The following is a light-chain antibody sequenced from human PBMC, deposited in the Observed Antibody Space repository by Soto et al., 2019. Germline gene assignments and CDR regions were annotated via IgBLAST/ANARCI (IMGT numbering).Light chain of an antibody. J-gene: IGKJ5*01. CDR3: QRRHNWPIT. CDR1: QTIRGL. CDR2: DTS. Sequence: EIVLTQSPATLSLSPGERATLSCRTSQTIRGLLNWYQQRPGQAPRLLIYDTSNRATDIPARFSGSGSGTDFILTISSLDPEDFGVYFCQRRHNWPITFGQRT. V-gene: IGKV3-11*01.